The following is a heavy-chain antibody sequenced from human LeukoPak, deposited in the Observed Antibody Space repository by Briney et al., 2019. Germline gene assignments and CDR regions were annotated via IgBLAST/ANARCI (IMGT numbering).Heavy chain of an antibody. CDR2: IHHTGST. D-gene: IGHD2-21*02. CDR1: GGSISSSGYS. Sequence: SETLSLTCAVSGGSISSSGYSWRWIRQPPGKGLEWIGYIHHTGSTYYNPSLKSRVTISVDRSKNQFSLKLSSVTAADTAMYFCARTPTYCGGDCYYFDPWGQGTLVTVSS. V-gene: IGHV4-30-2*01. J-gene: IGHJ5*02. CDR3: ARTPTYCGGDCYYFDP.